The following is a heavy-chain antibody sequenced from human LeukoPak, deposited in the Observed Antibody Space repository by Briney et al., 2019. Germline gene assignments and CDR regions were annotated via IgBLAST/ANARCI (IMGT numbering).Heavy chain of an antibody. Sequence: PGGSLRLSCAASGFTFSSYGMHWVRQAPGKGLEWVAAISYDGSNKYYADSVKGRFTISRDNPKKTLYLQVSSLRAEDTAVYYCSKDQFYGSGSYHGMDVWGQGTTVTVSS. V-gene: IGHV3-30*18. CDR1: GFTFSSYG. D-gene: IGHD3-10*01. CDR2: ISYDGSNK. CDR3: SKDQFYGSGSYHGMDV. J-gene: IGHJ6*02.